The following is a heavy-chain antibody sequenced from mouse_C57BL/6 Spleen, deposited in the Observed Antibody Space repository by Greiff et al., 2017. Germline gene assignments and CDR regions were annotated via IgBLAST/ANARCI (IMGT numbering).Heavy chain of an antibody. V-gene: IGHV14-2*01. J-gene: IGHJ3*01. CDR3: ALYGGFAY. Sequence: VQLKESGAELVKPGASVKLSCTASGFNIKVYYMHWVKQRTEQGLEWIGRIDPEDGETKYAPKFQGKATITADTSSNTAYLQLSSLTSEDTAVYYCALYGGFAYWGQGTLVTVSA. CDR1: GFNIKVYY. D-gene: IGHD1-1*01. CDR2: IDPEDGET.